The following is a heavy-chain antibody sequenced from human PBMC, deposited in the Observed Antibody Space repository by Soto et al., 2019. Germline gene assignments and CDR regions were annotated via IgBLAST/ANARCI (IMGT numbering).Heavy chain of an antibody. Sequence: SETLSLTCAVSGGSISSSSYYWGWIRQPPGKGLEWIGSIYYSGSTYYNPSLKSRVTISVDTSKNQFSLKLSSVTAADTAVYYCARGTLAAITIFGVVIRDFDYWGQGTLVTVSS. CDR3: ARGTLAAITIFGVVIRDFDY. V-gene: IGHV4-39*01. CDR1: GGSISSSSYY. J-gene: IGHJ4*02. CDR2: IYYSGST. D-gene: IGHD3-3*01.